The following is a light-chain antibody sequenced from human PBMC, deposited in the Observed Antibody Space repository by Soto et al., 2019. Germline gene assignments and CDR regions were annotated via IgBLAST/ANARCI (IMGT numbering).Light chain of an antibody. J-gene: IGLJ3*02. CDR2: DVS. CDR1: SSDVGAYNY. Sequence: QSALTQPRSVSGAPGQSVTISCTGTSSDVGAYNYVSWYQHHPGKAPKVMIYDVSERPSGVPDRFSGSKSDNTASLTISGLQAEDEADYYCCSYAGIYSWVFGGGTQLTVL. CDR3: CSYAGIYSWV. V-gene: IGLV2-11*01.